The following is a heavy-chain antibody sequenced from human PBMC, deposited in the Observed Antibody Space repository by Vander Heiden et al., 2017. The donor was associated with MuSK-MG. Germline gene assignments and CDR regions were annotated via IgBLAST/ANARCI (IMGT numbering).Heavy chain of an antibody. Sequence: QVQLVQSGAEVKKPGASVKVPCKASGYTFTSYGISGVRQAPGQGLEWMGWISAYNGNTNYAKKLQGRVTMTTDTATSTAYRELRSLRSEETAVYNCARDLRVDSYAIAQHWFDPWSQGTMVTVCS. V-gene: IGHV1-18*01. D-gene: IGHD5-18*01. J-gene: IGHJ5*02. CDR3: ARDLRVDSYAIAQHWFDP. CDR2: ISAYNGNT. CDR1: GYTFTSYG.